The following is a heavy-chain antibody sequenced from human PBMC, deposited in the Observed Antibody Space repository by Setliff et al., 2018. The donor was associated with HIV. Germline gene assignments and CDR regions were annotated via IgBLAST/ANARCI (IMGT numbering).Heavy chain of an antibody. CDR3: ARAGGGGGWLHHSYWYFEL. D-gene: IGHD3-16*01. CDR2: IYYSWST. V-gene: IGHV4-59*01. J-gene: IGHJ2*01. CDR1: GGSIRSYY. Sequence: PSETLSLTCTVSGGSIRSYYWSWIWQPPGTGLEWMGNIYYSWSTNYNPSLKSRVTISVDTSKNKFTLKLSFVTAAATAVYYCARAGGGGGWLHHSYWYFELLGRGTLVTVSS.